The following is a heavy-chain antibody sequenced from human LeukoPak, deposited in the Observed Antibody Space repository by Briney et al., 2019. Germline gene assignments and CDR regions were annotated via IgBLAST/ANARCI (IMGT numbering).Heavy chain of an antibody. D-gene: IGHD4-17*01. V-gene: IGHV3-30*18. CDR3: AKRPSDYGDYVSYFDY. J-gene: IGHJ4*02. Sequence: PGGSLRLSCAASGFSFISYGMTWVGQAQGKGLEWVGVITDDGRRNDYEDSVKGGFTISRDNSKDTLYLQINSLRDEDTAVYYCAKRPSDYGDYVSYFDYWGQGTLVTVSS. CDR2: ITDDGRRN. CDR1: GFSFISYG.